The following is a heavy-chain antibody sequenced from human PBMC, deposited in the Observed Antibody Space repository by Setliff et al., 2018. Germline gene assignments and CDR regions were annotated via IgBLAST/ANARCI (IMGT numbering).Heavy chain of an antibody. J-gene: IGHJ3*01. D-gene: IGHD1-1*01. CDR1: GGSISSSLYY. Sequence: SETLSLTCTVSGGSISSSLYYWAFIRQPPGKGLEWLGSILYSGGAHSNPSLNSRVSISVDTSKNQFSLRLRSVTAADTAFYYCATSYLTLEAAFDVWGQGTMVTVSS. CDR3: ATSYLTLEAAFDV. CDR2: ILYSGGA. V-gene: IGHV4-39*07.